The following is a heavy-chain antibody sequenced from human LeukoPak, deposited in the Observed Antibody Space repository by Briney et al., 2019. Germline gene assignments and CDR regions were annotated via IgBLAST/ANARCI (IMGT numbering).Heavy chain of an antibody. V-gene: IGHV3-23*01. J-gene: IGHJ5*02. Sequence: GGYLRLSCEGSGFTFSNYAMAWVRQAPGKGLEWVSSISATGNSALYTDSVRGRFTISRDNSKNTLYLQMNSLRAEDTAVYYCAREGVTMIVVVNNWFDPWGQGTLVTVSS. CDR3: AREGVTMIVVVNNWFDP. CDR1: GFTFSNYA. D-gene: IGHD3-22*01. CDR2: ISATGNSA.